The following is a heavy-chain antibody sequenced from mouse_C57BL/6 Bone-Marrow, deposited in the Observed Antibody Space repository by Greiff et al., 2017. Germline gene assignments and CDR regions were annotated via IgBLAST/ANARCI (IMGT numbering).Heavy chain of an antibody. V-gene: IGHV14-4*01. CDR2: IDPENGDT. CDR3: SFIYYSSAYFDY. Sequence: SGAELVRPGASVKLSCTASGCNIKDDYMHWVKQRPEQGLELIGWIDPENGDTEYASKFQGKATITAATSSNTAYLPLSSLTSEDTAVYYCSFIYYSSAYFDYWRQGTTLTVSS. CDR1: GCNIKDDY. D-gene: IGHD2-12*01. J-gene: IGHJ2*01.